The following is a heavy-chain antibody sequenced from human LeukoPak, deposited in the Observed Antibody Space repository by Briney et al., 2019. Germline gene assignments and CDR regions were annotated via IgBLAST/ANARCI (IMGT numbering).Heavy chain of an antibody. D-gene: IGHD2-15*01. CDR3: AGGSWYRGDAFDI. V-gene: IGHV3-11*01. J-gene: IGHJ3*02. CDR1: GFTVSSSY. CDR2: ISSSGSTI. Sequence: GGSLRLSCAASGFTVSSSYMSWIRQAPGKGLEWVSYISSSGSTIYYADSVKGRFTISRDNAKNSLYLQMNSLRAEDTAVYYCAGGSWYRGDAFDIWGQGTMVTVSS.